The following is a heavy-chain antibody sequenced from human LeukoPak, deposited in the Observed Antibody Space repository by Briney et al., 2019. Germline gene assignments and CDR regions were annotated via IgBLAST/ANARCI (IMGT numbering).Heavy chain of an antibody. D-gene: IGHD3-10*01. CDR2: VYYGGST. J-gene: IGHJ6*03. V-gene: IGHV4-59*01. CDR1: GVPISSYY. CDR3: ARDRNYYSSGSYRETKYHLYMDV. Sequence: SETLSLTCTVSGVPISSYYWSWIRQPPGKGLEWIGYVYYGGSTNYNPSLKSRVTISVDTSKNQFSLKLRSLTAADTAVYYCARDRNYYSSGSYRETKYHLYMDVWGKGTTVTVSS.